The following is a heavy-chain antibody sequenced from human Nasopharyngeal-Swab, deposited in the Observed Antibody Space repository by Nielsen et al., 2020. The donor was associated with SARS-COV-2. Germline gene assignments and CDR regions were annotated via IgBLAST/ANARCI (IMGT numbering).Heavy chain of an antibody. Sequence: GGSLRLSCAASGFTFSSYAMRWVRQAPGKGLEWVAVISYDGSNKYYADSVKGRFTISRDNSKNTLYLQMNSLRAEDTAVYYCARAVAGYYYMDVWGKGTTVTVSS. J-gene: IGHJ6*03. CDR3: ARAVAGYYYMDV. CDR2: ISYDGSNK. V-gene: IGHV3-30-3*01. CDR1: GFTFSSYA. D-gene: IGHD6-19*01.